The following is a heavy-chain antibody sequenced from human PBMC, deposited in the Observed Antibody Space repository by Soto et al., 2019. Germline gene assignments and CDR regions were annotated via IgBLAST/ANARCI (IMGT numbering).Heavy chain of an antibody. D-gene: IGHD3-10*01. CDR1: GGSISSDNW. CDR3: ARLSASSKLRGVVIN. Sequence: QVHLQESGPDLVRPSETLSLTCSFSGGSISSDNWWSWVRQTPGMGLGWIGEIYHSGNTNYNPSLKSRVSMSVDKSKNQFSLKVTSVTAADTALYYCARLSASSKLRGVVINWGQGTLVTVSS. CDR2: IYHSGNT. V-gene: IGHV4-4*02. J-gene: IGHJ4*02.